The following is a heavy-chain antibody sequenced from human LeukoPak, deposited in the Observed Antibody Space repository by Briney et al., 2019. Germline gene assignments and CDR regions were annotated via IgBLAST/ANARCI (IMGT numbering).Heavy chain of an antibody. CDR1: GGSFSGYY. Sequence: KPSETLSLTCAVYGGSFSGYYWSWIRQPPGKGLEWIGEVNHSGSTNYNPSLKSRVTISLDTSKNQFSLRLSPVTAADTAVYYCARDYVGVAGTFDYWGQGTLVTVSS. CDR2: VNHSGST. D-gene: IGHD6-19*01. CDR3: ARDYVGVAGTFDY. V-gene: IGHV4-34*01. J-gene: IGHJ4*02.